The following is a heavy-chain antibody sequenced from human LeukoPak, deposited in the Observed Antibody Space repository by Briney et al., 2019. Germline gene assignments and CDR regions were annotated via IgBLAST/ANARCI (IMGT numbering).Heavy chain of an antibody. D-gene: IGHD6-13*01. V-gene: IGHV3-23*01. Sequence: PGGSLRLSCAASGFTFSSFTMRWVRQAPGKGPEWVSGINNSGGGTYYADSVKGRFTISGDNSKNTLYLQMNSLRVEDTAVYYCAKAANSYYYAMDVWGQGTTVTVFS. CDR3: AKAANSYYYAMDV. CDR2: INNSGGGT. CDR1: GFTFSSFT. J-gene: IGHJ6*02.